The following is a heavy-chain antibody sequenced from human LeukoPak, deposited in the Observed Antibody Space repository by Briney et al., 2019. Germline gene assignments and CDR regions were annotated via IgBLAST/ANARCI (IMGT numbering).Heavy chain of an antibody. CDR3: AAASYYYDSSGYLLDY. Sequence: SVKVSCKASGYTFTSYGISWVRQARGQRLEWIGWIVVGSGNTNYAQKFQERVTITRDMSTSTAYMELSSLRSEDTAVYYCAAASYYYDSSGYLLDYWGQGTLVTVSS. J-gene: IGHJ4*02. D-gene: IGHD3-22*01. CDR2: IVVGSGNT. V-gene: IGHV1-58*02. CDR1: GYTFTSYG.